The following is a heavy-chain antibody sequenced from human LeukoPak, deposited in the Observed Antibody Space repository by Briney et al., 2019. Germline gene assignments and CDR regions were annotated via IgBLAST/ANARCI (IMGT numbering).Heavy chain of an antibody. CDR2: ISYDGSNK. D-gene: IGHD2-15*01. CDR1: GFTFSTYG. Sequence: GGSLRLSCAASGFTFSTYGMHWVPQAPGKGLEWMAVISYDGSNKYYADSVKGRFTISRDNSKNTLYLQMNSLRAEDTAVYYCAKSDLGHRSRQVGHFDYWGQGTLVTVSS. J-gene: IGHJ4*02. CDR3: AKSDLGHRSRQVGHFDY. V-gene: IGHV3-30*18.